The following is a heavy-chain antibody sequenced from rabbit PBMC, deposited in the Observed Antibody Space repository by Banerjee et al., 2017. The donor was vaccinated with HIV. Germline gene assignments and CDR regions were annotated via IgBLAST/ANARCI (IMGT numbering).Heavy chain of an antibody. J-gene: IGHJ4*01. V-gene: IGHV1S45*01. D-gene: IGHD4-1*01. CDR2: IFAGSSGST. CDR3: ARDLAGVIGWNFGL. CDR1: GFSFSGSYW. Sequence: QEQPEESGGDLAKPEGSLTLTCTASGFSFSGSYWTCWGRQAPGKGLELIACIFAGSSGSTYYASWAKGRFTISKTSSTTVTLQMTSLTAADTASYFCARDLAGVIGWNFGLWGPGTLVTVS.